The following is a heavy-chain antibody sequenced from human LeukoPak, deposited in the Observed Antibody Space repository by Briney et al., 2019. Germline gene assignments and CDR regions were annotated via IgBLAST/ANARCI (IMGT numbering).Heavy chain of an antibody. CDR3: ARKYYDILTGPSYFDY. Sequence: SETLSLTCTVSGGSISSYYWSWIRQPPGKGLEWIGYIYYSGSTNYNPSLKSRVTISVDTSKNQFSLKLSSVTAADTAVYYCARKYYDILTGPSYFDYWGQGTLVTVSS. CDR2: IYYSGST. V-gene: IGHV4-59*08. D-gene: IGHD3-9*01. CDR1: GGSISSYY. J-gene: IGHJ4*02.